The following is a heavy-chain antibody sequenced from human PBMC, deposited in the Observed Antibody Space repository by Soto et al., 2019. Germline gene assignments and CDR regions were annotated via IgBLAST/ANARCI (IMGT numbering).Heavy chain of an antibody. V-gene: IGHV3-23*01. CDR3: ARGLQSLFDY. Sequence: GGSLRLSCAASGFTFSSYAMNWVRQAPGKGLEWVSAISGSGGTTNYADSVKGRFTISRDNSKNTLYVQMTSLRAEDTAVYYCARGLQSLFDYWGQGTLVTV. CDR2: ISGSGGTT. J-gene: IGHJ4*02. CDR1: GFTFSSYA.